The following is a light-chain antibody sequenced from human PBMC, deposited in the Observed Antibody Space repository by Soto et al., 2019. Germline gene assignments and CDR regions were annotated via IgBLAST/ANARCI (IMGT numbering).Light chain of an antibody. Sequence: EIVLTHYPAILSLSPGERASLSCRASQSVDGYLAWYQQKPGQPPRLLFFDASNRVTGIPARFNAFGSGTDFTLTISALEAEDFAVYYCQQRSNWPLTFGGGTKVEMK. V-gene: IGKV3-11*01. CDR1: QSVDGY. CDR2: DAS. J-gene: IGKJ4*01. CDR3: QQRSNWPLT.